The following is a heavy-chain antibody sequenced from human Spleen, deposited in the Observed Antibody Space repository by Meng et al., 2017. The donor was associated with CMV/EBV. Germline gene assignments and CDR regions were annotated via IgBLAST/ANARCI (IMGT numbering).Heavy chain of an antibody. CDR2: ISGNNGDT. D-gene: IGHD3-10*01. CDR3: ARVRGSGTYFLNWLDP. J-gene: IGHJ5*02. V-gene: IGHV1-18*04. CDR1: GYIFSTYG. Sequence: ASVKVSCKTSGYIFSTYGVTWVRQAPGQGLEWMGWISGNNGDTNFPQNFQGRVTMTKDTSTTTAYLELRSLRPDDTAIYYCARVRGSGTYFLNWLDPWGQGTLVTVSS.